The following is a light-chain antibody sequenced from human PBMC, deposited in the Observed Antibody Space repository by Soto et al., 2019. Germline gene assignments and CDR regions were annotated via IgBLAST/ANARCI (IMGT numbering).Light chain of an antibody. V-gene: IGKV3-11*01. CDR1: QRVYSY. J-gene: IGKJ4*01. CDR2: DAS. Sequence: PGERATLSCRASQRVYSYLVWYQQKPGQAPRPLIYDASTRATGIPARFSGSGSGTDFTLTISSLEPEDFAVYYCQQRSNWPLTFGGGTKVEIK. CDR3: QQRSNWPLT.